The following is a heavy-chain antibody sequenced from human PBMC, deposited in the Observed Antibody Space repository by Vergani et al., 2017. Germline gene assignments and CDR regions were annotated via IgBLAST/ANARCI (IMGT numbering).Heavy chain of an antibody. CDR3: AXGGGYYDSSGLGSFFDY. CDR1: LFPFLLSL. CDR2: ISSSTSYI. J-gene: IGHJ4*02. Sequence: SLLLSFSSSLFPFLLSLLPSPPPSPFPFLPSVSSISSSTSYIYYADSVKGRFTISRGNAKNSLYLQMNSLRAEDTAVYYCAXGGGYYDSSGLGSFFDYWGQGTLVTVAS. V-gene: IGHV3-21*01. D-gene: IGHD3-22*01.